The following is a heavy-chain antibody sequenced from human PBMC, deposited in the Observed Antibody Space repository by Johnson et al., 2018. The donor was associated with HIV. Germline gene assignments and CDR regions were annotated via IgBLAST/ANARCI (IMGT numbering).Heavy chain of an antibody. V-gene: IGHV3-7*01. Sequence: VQLVESGGGLVQPGGSLRVSCAASGFTFSSYWMSWVRQAPGKGLEWVANIKQDGSEKYYVDSVKGRFTISRDNAKNSLYLQMNSLRAEDTAVYYCARDGAYSSSWYSAFDIWGQGTMVTVSS. CDR1: GFTFSSYW. J-gene: IGHJ3*02. CDR3: ARDGAYSSSWYSAFDI. CDR2: IKQDGSEK. D-gene: IGHD6-13*01.